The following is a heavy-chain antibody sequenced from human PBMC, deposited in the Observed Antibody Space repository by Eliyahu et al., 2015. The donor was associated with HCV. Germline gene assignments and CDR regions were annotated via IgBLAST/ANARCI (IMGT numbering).Heavy chain of an antibody. J-gene: IGHJ4*02. V-gene: IGHV1-8*01. CDR1: GYTFTSYD. CDR2: MNPNSGNX. D-gene: IGHD2-15*01. CDR3: ARGGGVYCSGGSCYPTTPFDY. Sequence: QVQLVQSGAEVKKPGASVKVSCKASGYTFTSYDINWVRQATGQGLEWXGWMNPNSGNXGYAQKFQGRVTMTRNTSISTAYMELSSLRSEDTAVYYCARGGGVYCSGGSCYPTTPFDYWGQGTLVTVSS.